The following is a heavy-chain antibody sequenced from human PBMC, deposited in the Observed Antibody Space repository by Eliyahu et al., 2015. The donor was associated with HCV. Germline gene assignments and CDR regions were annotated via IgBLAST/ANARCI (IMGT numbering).Heavy chain of an antibody. D-gene: IGHD2-2*01. V-gene: IGHV3-48*02. J-gene: IGHJ6*02. Sequence: EVQLVESGGGLVXPGESLRLSCAASGFTFXSXSINWVRQAPGKGLGWVXYISSSSSTIYYADSVKGRFTVSRDNGKNSLYLQMNSLRDEDTAVYYCARDCSSTYCGNREHYYGMDVWGQGTTVTVSS. CDR2: ISSSSSTI. CDR3: ARDCSSTYCGNREHYYGMDV. CDR1: GFTFXSXS.